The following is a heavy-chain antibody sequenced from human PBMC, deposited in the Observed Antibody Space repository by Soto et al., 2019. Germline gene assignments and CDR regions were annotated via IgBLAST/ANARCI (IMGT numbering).Heavy chain of an antibody. CDR2: IKDDGSDK. V-gene: IGHV3-7*01. Sequence: EVQLVESGGGLVQPGGSLRLSCAASGFTFRSYWMSWVRQAPGKGLEWVANIKDDGSDKYYVDSVKGRFTISRDNAKNSLYLQMNGLRVEDTAVYYCARSSPLGPPGYWGQGILVTVSA. CDR1: GFTFRSYW. CDR3: ARSSPLGPPGY. J-gene: IGHJ4*02.